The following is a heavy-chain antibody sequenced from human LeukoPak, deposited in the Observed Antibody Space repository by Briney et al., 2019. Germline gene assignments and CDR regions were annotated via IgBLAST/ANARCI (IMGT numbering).Heavy chain of an antibody. V-gene: IGHV4-39*01. J-gene: IGHJ4*02. D-gene: IGHD5-24*01. Sequence: SETLSLTCSVSGGSISSSSYYWGWSRQPPGKGLERTGSIYYSGRTYDNAYLKSRVTISVDTSKNQSSLKLSYVTAADTAVYYCARLRGYNYYFDCRGQGTLVTVSS. CDR2: IYYSGRT. CDR3: ARLRGYNYYFDC. CDR1: GGSISSSSYY.